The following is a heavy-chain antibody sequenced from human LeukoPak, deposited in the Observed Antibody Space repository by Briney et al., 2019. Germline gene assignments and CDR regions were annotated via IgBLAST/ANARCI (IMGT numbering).Heavy chain of an antibody. CDR2: IKQDGSEK. V-gene: IGHV3-7*01. D-gene: IGHD3-22*01. Sequence: GGSLRLSCAASGFTVSSNYMNWVRQAPGKGLEWVANIKQDGSEKYYVDSVKGRFTISRDNAKNSLYLQMNSLRAEDTAVYYCATYSSLNRREFQFWGQGTLLTVSS. CDR1: GFTVSSNY. CDR3: ATYSSLNRREFQF. J-gene: IGHJ1*01.